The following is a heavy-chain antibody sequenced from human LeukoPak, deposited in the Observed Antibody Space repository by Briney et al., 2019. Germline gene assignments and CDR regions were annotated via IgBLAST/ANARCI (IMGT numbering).Heavy chain of an antibody. Sequence: SETLSLICAVSGGSISSSNWWSWVRQPPGKGLAWIGDIFHDGTTNFNPSLKSRLTISTDKSKNQFSLKLSSVTAADTAVYYCARSGLYDSSGYYYVWGQGTLVTVSS. V-gene: IGHV4-4*02. CDR3: ARSGLYDSSGYYYV. CDR1: GGSISSSNW. CDR2: IFHDGTT. D-gene: IGHD3-22*01. J-gene: IGHJ1*01.